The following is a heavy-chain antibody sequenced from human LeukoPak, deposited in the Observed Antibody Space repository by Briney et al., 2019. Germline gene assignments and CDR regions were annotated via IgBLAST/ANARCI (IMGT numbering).Heavy chain of an antibody. D-gene: IGHD6-13*01. J-gene: IGHJ4*02. CDR2: INSNGGTT. CDR1: GFTFRSYA. CDR3: ARDPGAAAGYDY. V-gene: IGHV3-64*01. Sequence: GGSLRLSCAASGFTFRSYAMHWVRQAPGKGLEYVSTINSNGGTTYYSNSVKGRFIISRDNSQNTLYLQMGSLRAEDMAVYYCARDPGAAAGYDYWGQGTLVTVSS.